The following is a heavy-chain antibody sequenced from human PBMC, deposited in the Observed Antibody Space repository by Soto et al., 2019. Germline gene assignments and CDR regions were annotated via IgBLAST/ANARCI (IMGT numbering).Heavy chain of an antibody. V-gene: IGHV4-34*01. Sequence: TSETLSLTCAVYGGSFSGYYWSWIRQPPGKGLEWIGEINHSGSTNYNPSLKSRVTISVDTSKNQFSLKLSSVTAADTAVYYCARDGEDCSSTSCQAHWGQGTLVTVSS. D-gene: IGHD2-2*01. CDR3: ARDGEDCSSTSCQAH. J-gene: IGHJ4*02. CDR1: GGSFSGYY. CDR2: INHSGST.